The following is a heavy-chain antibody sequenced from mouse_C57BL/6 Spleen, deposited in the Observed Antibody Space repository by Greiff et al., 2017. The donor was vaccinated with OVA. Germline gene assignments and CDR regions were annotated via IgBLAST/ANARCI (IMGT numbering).Heavy chain of an antibody. V-gene: IGHV1-42*01. CDR3: ARMITNY. D-gene: IGHD2-4*01. CDR1: GYSFTGYY. J-gene: IGHJ4*01. Sequence: EVQLQESGPELVKPGASVKISCKASGYSFTGYYMNWVKQSPEQSLEWIGEINPSTGGTTYNQKFKAKATLTVDKSSSTAYMQLKSLTSEDSAVYYCARMITNYWGQGTSVTVSS. CDR2: INPSTGGT.